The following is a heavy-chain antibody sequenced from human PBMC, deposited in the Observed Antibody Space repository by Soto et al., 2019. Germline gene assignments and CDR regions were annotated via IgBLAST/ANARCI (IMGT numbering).Heavy chain of an antibody. CDR3: ARRSSSWYFDY. Sequence: EVQLLESGGGLVQPGGSLRLSCAASGFTFSSYAMNWVRQAPGKGLEWVSVISGSGGSTYYADSVKGRFTISRDNSKTTLYLQMNSLRAEDTAVYSCARRSSSWYFDYWGQGTLVTVSS. J-gene: IGHJ4*02. D-gene: IGHD6-13*01. V-gene: IGHV3-23*01. CDR2: ISGSGGST. CDR1: GFTFSSYA.